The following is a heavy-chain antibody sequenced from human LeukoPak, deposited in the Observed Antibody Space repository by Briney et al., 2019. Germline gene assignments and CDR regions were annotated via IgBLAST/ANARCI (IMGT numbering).Heavy chain of an antibody. J-gene: IGHJ4*02. CDR1: GFTSSGYW. V-gene: IGHV3-7*04. D-gene: IGHD5-12*01. Sequence: SGGSLTLSCAASGFTSSGYWMSWVRQAPGKGLEWVANIKQDGSEKYYVDSVKGRFTISRDNAENSLYLQMNSLRAEDRAVYYCARGGYSHFDYWGQGTLVTVSS. CDR2: IKQDGSEK. CDR3: ARGGYSHFDY.